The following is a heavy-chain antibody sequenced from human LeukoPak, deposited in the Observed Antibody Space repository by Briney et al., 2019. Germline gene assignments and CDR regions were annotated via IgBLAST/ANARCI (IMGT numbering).Heavy chain of an antibody. CDR2: INHSGST. Sequence: PETLSLTCAVYGGSFSGYYWSWIRQPPGKGLEWIGEINHSGSTNYNPSLKSRVTISVDTSKNQFSLKLSSVTAADTAVYYCARYCSSTSCRAPYYGMDVWGKGTTVTVSS. V-gene: IGHV4-34*01. D-gene: IGHD2-2*01. CDR1: GGSFSGYY. CDR3: ARYCSSTSCRAPYYGMDV. J-gene: IGHJ6*04.